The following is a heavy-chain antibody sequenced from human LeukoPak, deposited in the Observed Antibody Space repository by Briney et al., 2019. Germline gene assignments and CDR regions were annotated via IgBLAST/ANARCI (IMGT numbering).Heavy chain of an antibody. D-gene: IGHD3-22*01. CDR2: ISGSGGST. J-gene: IGHJ4*02. CDR1: GFTFSSYA. Sequence: GGSLRLSCAASGFTFSSYAMSWVRQAPGKGLEWVSAISGSGGSTYYADSVKGRFTISRDNSKNTLYLQMNSLRAEDTAVYYCARDGLDYYDSSGYYYVFGYWGQGTLVTVSS. CDR3: ARDGLDYYDSSGYYYVFGY. V-gene: IGHV3-23*01.